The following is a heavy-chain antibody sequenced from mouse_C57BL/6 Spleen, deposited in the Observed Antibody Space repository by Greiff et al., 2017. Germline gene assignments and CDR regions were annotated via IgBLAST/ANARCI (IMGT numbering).Heavy chain of an antibody. V-gene: IGHV7-1*01. J-gene: IGHJ4*01. CDR3: ARRRYGDYAMDY. CDR2: SRNKANDYTT. CDR1: GFTFSDFY. Sequence: EVMLVESGGGLVQSGRSLRLSCATSGFTFSDFYMEWVRQAPGKGLEWIAASRNKANDYTTEYSASVKGRFIVSRDTSQSILYLQMNALRAEDTAIYYCARRRYGDYAMDYWGQGTSVTVSS. D-gene: IGHD1-1*01.